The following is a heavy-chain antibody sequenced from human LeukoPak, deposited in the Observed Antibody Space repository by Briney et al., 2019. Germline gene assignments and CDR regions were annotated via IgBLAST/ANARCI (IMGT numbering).Heavy chain of an antibody. Sequence: GGSLRLSCSASGFTFRSYNMHWVRQAPGKGLEFVSGITSDGGNTDYADSVKGRFTISRDNSKNTLYVEMSSLRAEDTAVFYCARDTVVVVSATSLFDYWGQGTLVTVSS. J-gene: IGHJ4*02. V-gene: IGHV3-64*04. CDR2: ITSDGGNT. CDR1: GFTFRSYN. D-gene: IGHD2-15*01. CDR3: ARDTVVVVSATSLFDY.